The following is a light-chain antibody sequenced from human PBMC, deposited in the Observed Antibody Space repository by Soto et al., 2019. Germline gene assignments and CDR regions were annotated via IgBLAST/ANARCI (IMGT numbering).Light chain of an antibody. Sequence: EIVMTQSPATLSVSPGERATLSCRARQSVSSNLAWYQQKPGQAPRLLIYGASTRATGIPARFSRSGSGTEFTLTISSLQSEDVAVYYCQQYNNWPPRTFGQGTRLEIK. CDR1: QSVSSN. CDR3: QQYNNWPPRT. CDR2: GAS. J-gene: IGKJ5*01. V-gene: IGKV3-15*01.